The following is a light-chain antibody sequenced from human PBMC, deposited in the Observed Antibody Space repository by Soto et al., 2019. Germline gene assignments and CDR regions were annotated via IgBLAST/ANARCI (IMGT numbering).Light chain of an antibody. Sequence: EIVLTHSPDTPSVSPGERATLSCRASESVSSNLAWYQQKPGQAPRPLIYGASTRATGIPARFSGVGSGTEFTLTISSLQSEDFAVYFCQQYNTWPPKYTFGQGTKVDIK. CDR3: QQYNTWPPKYT. CDR1: ESVSSN. J-gene: IGKJ2*01. V-gene: IGKV3-15*01. CDR2: GAS.